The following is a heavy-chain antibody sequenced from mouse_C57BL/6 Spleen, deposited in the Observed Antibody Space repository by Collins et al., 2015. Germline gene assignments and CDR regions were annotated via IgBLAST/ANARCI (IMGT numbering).Heavy chain of an antibody. Sequence: QVQLQQPGAELVKPGASVKMSCKASGYTFTSYWITWVKQSPGQGLEWIGDIYPGSGSTNYNEKFKSKATLTVDTSSSTAYMQLSSLTSEDSAVYYCARYLDGYYEGFAYWGQGTLVTVSA. D-gene: IGHD2-3*01. CDR1: GYTFTSYW. CDR2: IYPGSGST. CDR3: ARYLDGYYEGFAY. J-gene: IGHJ3*01. V-gene: IGHV1-55*01.